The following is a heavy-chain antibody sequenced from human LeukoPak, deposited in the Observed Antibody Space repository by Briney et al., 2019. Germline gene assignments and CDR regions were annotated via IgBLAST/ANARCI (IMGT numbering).Heavy chain of an antibody. D-gene: IGHD3-10*01. CDR3: ARDSGTTGEVKFDP. V-gene: IGHV1-46*01. Sequence: ASVKVSCKASGYTFTSYYMHWVRQAPGQGLEWMGIISPSGGSTSYAQKFQGRVTMTRDMSTSTVYMELSSLRSEDTAVYYCARDSGTTGEVKFDPWGQGTLVTVSP. CDR1: GYTFTSYY. J-gene: IGHJ5*02. CDR2: ISPSGGST.